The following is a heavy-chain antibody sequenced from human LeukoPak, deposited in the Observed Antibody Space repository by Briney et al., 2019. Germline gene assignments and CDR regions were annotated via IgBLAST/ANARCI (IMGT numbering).Heavy chain of an antibody. Sequence: GGSLRLSCAASGFTFSYYNMAWVRQAPGKGLEWVSSISGSSSYRYYADSVEGRFTISRDNAKNSLYLQMDSLRAEDTAVYYCVRGSLYDILTGYHESYFDLWGQGTVFTVSS. D-gene: IGHD3-9*01. CDR1: GFTFSYYN. J-gene: IGHJ4*02. V-gene: IGHV3-21*01. CDR2: ISGSSSYR. CDR3: VRGSLYDILTGYHESYFDL.